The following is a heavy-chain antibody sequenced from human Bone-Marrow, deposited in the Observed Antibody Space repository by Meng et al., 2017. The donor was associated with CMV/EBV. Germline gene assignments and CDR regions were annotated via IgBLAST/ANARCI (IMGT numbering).Heavy chain of an antibody. CDR1: GYTFTGYY. CDR3: STLESALFDY. V-gene: IGHV1-2*02. CDR2: INPNSGGT. J-gene: IGHJ4*02. D-gene: IGHD1-1*01. Sequence: ASVKVSCKASGYTFTGYYMHWVRQAPGQGLEWMGWINPNSGGTNYAQKFQGRATMTRDTSISTAYMELSRLRSDDTAVYYCSTLESALFDYWGQGTLVTVSS.